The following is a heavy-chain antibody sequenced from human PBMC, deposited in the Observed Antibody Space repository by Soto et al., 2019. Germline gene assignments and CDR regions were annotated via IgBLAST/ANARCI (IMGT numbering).Heavy chain of an antibody. CDR2: ISGSGGST. V-gene: IGHV3-23*01. J-gene: IGHJ6*02. Sequence: GGSLRLSCAASGFTFSSYAMSWVRQAPGKGLEWVSAISGSGGSTYYADSVKGRFTISRDNSKNTLYLQMNSLRAEDTAVYYCAKVQEYQLLGAYYYGMDVWGQGTTVTVSS. CDR3: AKVQEYQLLGAYYYGMDV. D-gene: IGHD2-2*01. CDR1: GFTFSSYA.